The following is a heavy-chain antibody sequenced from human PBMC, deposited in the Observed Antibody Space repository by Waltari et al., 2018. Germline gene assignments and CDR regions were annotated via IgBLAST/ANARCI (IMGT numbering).Heavy chain of an antibody. V-gene: IGHV3-48*03. CDR3: AIDTAMSLGDY. CDR1: GFTFSSYE. D-gene: IGHD5-18*01. CDR2: ISSSGSTI. J-gene: IGHJ4*02. Sequence: EVQLVESGGGLVQPGGSLRLSCAASGFTFSSYEMDGVRQAPGKGLEWVSYISSSGSTIYYADSVKGRFTISRDNAKNSLYLQMNSLRAEDTAVYYCAIDTAMSLGDYWGQGTLVTVSS.